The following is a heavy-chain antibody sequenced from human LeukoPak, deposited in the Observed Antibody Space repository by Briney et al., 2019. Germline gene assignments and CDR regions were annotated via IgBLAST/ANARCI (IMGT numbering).Heavy chain of an antibody. J-gene: IGHJ6*03. V-gene: IGHV4-4*07. D-gene: IGHD3-22*01. Sequence: SETLSLTCTVSGGSIDDYFWSWIRQPAGKGLGWIGRVSSSGSTNSNPSLNRRITMSVDTSKTQISLKLSYVTAADTAVYYCARCLNTYYYDSSGYSPEHYYMDVWGTGTTVTVSS. CDR1: GGSIDDYF. CDR3: ARCLNTYYYDSSGYSPEHYYMDV. CDR2: VSSSGST.